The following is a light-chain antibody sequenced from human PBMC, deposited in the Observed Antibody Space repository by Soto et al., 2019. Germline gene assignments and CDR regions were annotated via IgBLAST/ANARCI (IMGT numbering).Light chain of an antibody. CDR3: SSYTSSSTLEV. J-gene: IGLJ1*01. Sequence: QSVLTQPASMSGSPGQSITISCTGTSSDVGGYNYVSWYQQSPGKAPKVMIYDVSNRPSGVSNRFSGSKSGNTASLTISGLHAEDEADYYCSSYTSSSTLEVFGSGTKVIVL. V-gene: IGLV2-14*01. CDR1: SSDVGGYNY. CDR2: DVS.